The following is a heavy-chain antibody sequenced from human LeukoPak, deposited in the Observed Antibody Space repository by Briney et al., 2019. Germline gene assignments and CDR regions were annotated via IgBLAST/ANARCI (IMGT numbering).Heavy chain of an antibody. CDR3: ARVSTGRDAFDI. D-gene: IGHD2/OR15-2a*01. J-gene: IGHJ3*02. CDR2: IYYSGST. Sequence: SETLSLTCTVSGGSISSYYWSWVRQSPGKGLEWIGYIYYSGSTNYNPSLKSRVTISVDTSKNQFSLKLRSVTAADTAVYYCARVSTGRDAFDIWGQGTMVTVSS. CDR1: GGSISSYY. V-gene: IGHV4-59*01.